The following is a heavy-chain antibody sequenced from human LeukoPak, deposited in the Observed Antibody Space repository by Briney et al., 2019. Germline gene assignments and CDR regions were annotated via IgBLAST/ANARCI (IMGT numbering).Heavy chain of an antibody. CDR3: AKDLRPRDAFDI. CDR1: GFTFSSYA. CDR2: ISGSGCST. V-gene: IGHV3-23*01. J-gene: IGHJ3*02. Sequence: GGSLRLSCAASGFTFSSYAMSWVRQAPGKGLEWVAAISGSGCSTYYADSVKGRFTISRDNSKNTLYLQMNSLRAEDTAVYYCAKDLRPRDAFDIWGQGTMVTVSS.